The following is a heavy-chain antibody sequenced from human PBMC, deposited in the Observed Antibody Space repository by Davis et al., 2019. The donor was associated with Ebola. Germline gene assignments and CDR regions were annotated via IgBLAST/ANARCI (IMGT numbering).Heavy chain of an antibody. Sequence: PSETLSLTCTVSGGSISSYYWSWIRQPPGKGLEWIGYIYYSGSTNYNPSLKSRVTISVDTSKNQFSLKLSSVTAADTAVYYCARVATMVRGVMKSYYYGMDVWGQGTTVTVSS. J-gene: IGHJ6*02. V-gene: IGHV4-59*12. D-gene: IGHD3-10*01. CDR2: IYYSGST. CDR3: ARVATMVRGVMKSYYYGMDV. CDR1: GGSISSYY.